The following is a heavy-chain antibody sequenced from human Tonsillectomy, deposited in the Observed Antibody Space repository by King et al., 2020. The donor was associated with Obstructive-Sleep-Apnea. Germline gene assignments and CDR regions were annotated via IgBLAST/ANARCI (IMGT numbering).Heavy chain of an antibody. CDR1: GASISSGGYY. J-gene: IGHJ4*02. Sequence: QLPESGPGLVKPSQTLSLTCTVAGASISSGGYYWTWIRQQPGKGLEWIGYMYYSGSTYYNPSLKNRVIISVDTSENQFSLKLSSVTAADTAVYYCARAEDRVVPAAAFDYWGQGTLVTVSS. CDR2: MYYSGST. D-gene: IGHD2-2*01. CDR3: ARAEDRVVPAAAFDY. V-gene: IGHV4-31*03.